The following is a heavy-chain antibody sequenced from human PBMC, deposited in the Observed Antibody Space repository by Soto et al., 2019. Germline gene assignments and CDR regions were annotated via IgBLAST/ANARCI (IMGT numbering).Heavy chain of an antibody. Sequence: GGSLRLSCAASGFTFSSYEMNWVGQAPGKGLEWVSYISSSGSTIYYADSVKGRFTISRDNAKNSLYLQMNSLRAEDTAVYYCARDPSYDFWSGYYGTLSGYFDYWGQGTLVTVSS. D-gene: IGHD3-3*01. CDR1: GFTFSSYE. J-gene: IGHJ4*02. CDR3: ARDPSYDFWSGYYGTLSGYFDY. CDR2: ISSSGSTI. V-gene: IGHV3-48*03.